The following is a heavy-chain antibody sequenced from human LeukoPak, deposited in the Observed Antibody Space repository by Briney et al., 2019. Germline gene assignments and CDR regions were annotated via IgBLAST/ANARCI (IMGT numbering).Heavy chain of an antibody. Sequence: GGSLRLSCAASGFTFSSYAMSWVRQAPGKGLEWVSAISGSGGSTYYADSVKGRFTISRDNSKNTLYLQMNSLRAEDTAIYYCARVWKGNYYDYWGQGTLVTVSS. D-gene: IGHD1-1*01. CDR1: GFTFSSYA. V-gene: IGHV3-23*01. CDR2: ISGSGGST. J-gene: IGHJ4*02. CDR3: ARVWKGNYYDY.